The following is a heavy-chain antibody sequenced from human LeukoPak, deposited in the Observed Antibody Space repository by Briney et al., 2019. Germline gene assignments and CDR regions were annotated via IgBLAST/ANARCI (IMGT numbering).Heavy chain of an antibody. J-gene: IGHJ4*02. Sequence: ASVKVSCKASGYTFTSYDINWVRQATGQGLEWMGWMNPNSGNTGYAQKFQGRVTMTRNTSISTAYMELSSLRSEDTAVYYCAINRYYDFWSGYYGDRLFDYWGQGTLVTVSS. CDR2: MNPNSGNT. D-gene: IGHD3-3*01. V-gene: IGHV1-8*01. CDR1: GYTFTSYD. CDR3: AINRYYDFWSGYYGDRLFDY.